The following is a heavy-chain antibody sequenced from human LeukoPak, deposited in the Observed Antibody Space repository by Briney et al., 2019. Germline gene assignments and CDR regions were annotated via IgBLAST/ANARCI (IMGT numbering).Heavy chain of an antibody. Sequence: GGSLRLSCTASGFTFGDYAMSWVRQAPGRGLEGVGFIRSKAYGGTTEYAASVKGRFTISRDDSKSIAYLQMNSLKTEDTAVYYCTRDYPIAVAGNFDYWGQGTLVTVSS. J-gene: IGHJ4*02. D-gene: IGHD6-19*01. CDR1: GFTFGDYA. CDR3: TRDYPIAVAGNFDY. V-gene: IGHV3-49*04. CDR2: IRSKAYGGTT.